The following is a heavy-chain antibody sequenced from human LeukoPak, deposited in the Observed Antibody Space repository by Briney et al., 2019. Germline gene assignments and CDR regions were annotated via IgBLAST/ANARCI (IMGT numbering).Heavy chain of an antibody. CDR2: INHSGST. V-gene: IGHV4-39*07. J-gene: IGHJ5*02. CDR3: ARREILRYFGFDP. Sequence: PSETLSLTCTVSGGSISSSSYYWGWIRQPPGKGLEWIGEINHSGSTNYNPSLKSRVTISVDTSKNQFSLKLSSVTAADTAVYYCARREILRYFGFDPWGQGTLVTVSS. D-gene: IGHD3-9*01. CDR1: GGSISSSSYY.